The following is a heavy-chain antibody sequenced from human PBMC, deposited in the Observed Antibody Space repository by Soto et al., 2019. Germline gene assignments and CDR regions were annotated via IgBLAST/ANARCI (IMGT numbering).Heavy chain of an antibody. J-gene: IGHJ4*02. D-gene: IGHD1-26*01. CDR1: GFTFSDHA. V-gene: IGHV3-23*01. Sequence: EMQLLESGGDLVQPGGSLRLSCATSGFTFSDHAMHWVRQAPGEGLEWVSGIRGDLVTTPYADSVKGRFTISRDNSKNTLYLQMNRLRGEDTAIYYCVKEGKMGVEGFDFWGQGTLVTVSS. CDR3: VKEGKMGVEGFDF. CDR2: IRGDLVTT.